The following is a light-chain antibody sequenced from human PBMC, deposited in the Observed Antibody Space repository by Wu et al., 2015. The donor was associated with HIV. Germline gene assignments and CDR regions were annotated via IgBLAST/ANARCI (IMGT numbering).Light chain of an antibody. CDR3: LQRTNWPPYS. CDR2: DAS. J-gene: IGKJ2*03. V-gene: IGKV3-11*01. CDR1: QSVSSH. Sequence: EIVLTQSPATLSLSPGERATLFRRASQSVSSHLAWYQQKPGQAPRLLIYDASNRATGIPARFSGSGSGTDFTLTISSLEPEDFAVYYCLQRTNWPPYSFGQGTKLEI.